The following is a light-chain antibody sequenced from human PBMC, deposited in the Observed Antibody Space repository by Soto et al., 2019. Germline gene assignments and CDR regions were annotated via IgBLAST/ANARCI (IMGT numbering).Light chain of an antibody. V-gene: IGKV2D-29*01. J-gene: IGKJ4*01. CDR2: KVY. CDR1: QSLLHGDGKTY. Sequence: DIVLTQTPLSLSVTPGQPASISCRSSQSLLHGDGKTYLYWFVQKPGQPPQLLIYKVYKQFSGVTDRFSGSGSGTDFTLKITRVEAEDVGTYYCMQSTQLPLTFGGGTKVEIK. CDR3: MQSTQLPLT.